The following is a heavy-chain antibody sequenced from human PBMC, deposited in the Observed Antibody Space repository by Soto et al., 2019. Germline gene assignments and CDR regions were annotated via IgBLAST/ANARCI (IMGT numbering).Heavy chain of an antibody. CDR2: ISYDGSNK. CDR1: GFTFSSYA. V-gene: IGHV3-30-3*01. J-gene: IGHJ4*02. CDR3: ASSGYSSSAGYFDY. D-gene: IGHD6-6*01. Sequence: PGGSLRLSCAASGFTFSSYAMHWVRQAPGKGLEWVAVISYDGSNKYYADSVKGRFTISRDNSKNTLYLQMNSLRAEDTAVYYCASSGYSSSAGYFDYWGQGTLVTVSS.